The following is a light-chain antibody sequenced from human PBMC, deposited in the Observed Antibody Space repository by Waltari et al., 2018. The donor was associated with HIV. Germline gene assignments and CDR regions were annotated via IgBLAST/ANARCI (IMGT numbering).Light chain of an antibody. V-gene: IGLV1-47*01. Sequence: QSVLTQPPSASGTPGQRVTISCSGSSSNIGSNYVYWYKQLPGTATKLLLYRNNQRPSGVPDRFSGSKSGTSASLAISGLRSGDEVDYYCAAWGNSLSLLFGGGTKLTVL. CDR2: RNN. CDR3: AAWGNSLSLL. J-gene: IGLJ2*01. CDR1: SSNIGSNY.